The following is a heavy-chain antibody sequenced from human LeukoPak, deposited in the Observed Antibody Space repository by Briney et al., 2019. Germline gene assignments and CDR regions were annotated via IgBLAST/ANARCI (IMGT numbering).Heavy chain of an antibody. J-gene: IGHJ4*02. Sequence: SETLSLTCTVSGGSISSGSYCWSWIRQPAGKGLEWIGRIYYSGSTYYNPSLKSRVTISVDTSKNQFSLKLSSVTAADTAVYYCATGVHGITAAGDYYFDYWGQGTLVTVSS. CDR1: GGSISSGSYC. CDR2: IYYSGST. V-gene: IGHV4-39*07. D-gene: IGHD6-13*01. CDR3: ATGVHGITAAGDYYFDY.